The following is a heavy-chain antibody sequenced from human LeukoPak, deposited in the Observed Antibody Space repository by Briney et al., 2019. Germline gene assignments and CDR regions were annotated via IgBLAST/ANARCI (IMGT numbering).Heavy chain of an antibody. D-gene: IGHD2-21*02. V-gene: IGHV3-7*03. CDR1: EFTFGSYW. J-gene: IGHJ3*01. Sequence: GGSLRLPCAASEFTFGSYWMTWVRQAPGKGLEWVANINRDGSKNHFVDSVKGRFTISRDNAKNFLYLQMNSLRAEDTAAYFCARDSSPYCGDDCYFDAFDLWGQGTMVTVSS. CDR3: ARDSSPYCGDDCYFDAFDL. CDR2: INRDGSKN.